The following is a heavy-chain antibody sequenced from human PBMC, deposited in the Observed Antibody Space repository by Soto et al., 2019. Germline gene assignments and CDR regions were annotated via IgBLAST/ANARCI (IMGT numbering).Heavy chain of an antibody. V-gene: IGHV1-46*01. Sequence: GASVKVSCKASGYTLTSYGISWVRQAPGQGLEWMGIINPSGGSTSYAQKFQGRVTMTRDTSTSTVYMELSSLRSEDTALYYCATGRWDALRSFFHDYWG. CDR3: ATGRWDALRSFFHDY. CDR1: GYTLTSYG. J-gene: IGHJ4*01. CDR2: INPSGGST. D-gene: IGHD3-10*01.